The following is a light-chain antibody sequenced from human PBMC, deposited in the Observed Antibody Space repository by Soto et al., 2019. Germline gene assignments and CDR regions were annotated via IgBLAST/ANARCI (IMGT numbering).Light chain of an antibody. CDR3: HRYGGSPPYT. V-gene: IGKV3-20*01. CDR2: DAS. CDR1: ENIYTSY. J-gene: IGKJ2*01. Sequence: VLTQSPGTLSLSPAARATLSCRASENIYTSYVAWFQQRPGQPPRLLIYDASSRAAGVPDRFSRSGSETDFTLTISRLEPEEFALYYCHRYGGSPPYTFGQGTKVEIK.